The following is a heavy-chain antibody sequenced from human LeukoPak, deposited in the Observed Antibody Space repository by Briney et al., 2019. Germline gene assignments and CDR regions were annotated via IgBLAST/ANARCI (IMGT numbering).Heavy chain of an antibody. CDR3: ARQYDSYFYYYLDL. CDR2: LYHPDST. CDR1: GYPINNAYY. D-gene: IGHD2-2*01. V-gene: IGHV4-38-2*01. J-gene: IGHJ6*03. Sequence: SETLSLTCGVSGYPINNAYYWVWIRQPPGKGLEWIGSLYHPDSTYYNPSLKSRVTMSVDTSRNQFSLRLSFVAAADTADYYCARQYDSYFYYYLDLWGTGTTVTVSS.